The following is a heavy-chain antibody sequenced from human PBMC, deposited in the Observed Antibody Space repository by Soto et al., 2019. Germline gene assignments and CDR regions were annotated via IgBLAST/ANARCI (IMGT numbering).Heavy chain of an antibody. D-gene: IGHD1-26*01. CDR1: GGTFSSYA. V-gene: IGHV1-69*13. J-gene: IGHJ5*02. CDR3: ARDRGIVEANWWFDP. Sequence: GASVKVSCKASGGTFSSYAISWVRQAPGQGLEWMGGIIPIFGTANYAQKFQGRVTITADESTSTAYMELSSLRSEDTAVYYCARDRGIVEANWWFDPWGQGTLVTVSS. CDR2: IIPIFGTA.